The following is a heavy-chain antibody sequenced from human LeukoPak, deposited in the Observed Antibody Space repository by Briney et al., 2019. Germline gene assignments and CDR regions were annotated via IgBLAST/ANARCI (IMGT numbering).Heavy chain of an antibody. CDR3: ARGREGRYCSSTSCSLNWFDP. J-gene: IGHJ5*02. CDR1: GFKFDDYW. V-gene: IGHV3-7*03. CDR2: IKEDGSER. D-gene: IGHD2-2*01. Sequence: PGGSLRLSCAASGFKFDDYWMNWVRQAPGKGLEWVANIKEDGSERYYVDSVKGRFTISRDNARNFLYLQMNSLRAEDTAVYYCARGREGRYCSSTSCSLNWFDPWGQGTLVTVSS.